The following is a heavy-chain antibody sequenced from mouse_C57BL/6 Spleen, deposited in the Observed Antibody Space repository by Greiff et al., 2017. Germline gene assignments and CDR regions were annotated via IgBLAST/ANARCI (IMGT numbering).Heavy chain of an antibody. Sequence: QVQLQQSGAELVRPGASVTLSCKASGYTFTDYEMHWVKQTPVHGLEWIGAIDPETGGTAYNQKFKGKAILTADKSSSTAYMELRSLTSEDSAVYYCGYSNYERYFDVWGTGTTVTVSS. V-gene: IGHV1-15*01. J-gene: IGHJ1*03. D-gene: IGHD2-5*01. CDR1: GYTFTDYE. CDR2: IDPETGGT. CDR3: GYSNYERYFDV.